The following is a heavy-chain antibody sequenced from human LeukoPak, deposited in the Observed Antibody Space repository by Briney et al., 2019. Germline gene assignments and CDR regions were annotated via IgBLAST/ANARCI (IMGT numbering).Heavy chain of an antibody. V-gene: IGHV3-48*03. D-gene: IGHD4-17*01. Sequence: HPGGSLSLTCAVSGFTFSSYELYWVRQAPGKGLEWVSYIGSSGIIIYYADSVKGRFTISRDNAKNSLYLQMNSLRAEDTAVYYCAGEDYGVAYYYWGQGTLVTVSS. CDR1: GFTFSSYE. CDR2: IGSSGIII. J-gene: IGHJ4*02. CDR3: AGEDYGVAYYY.